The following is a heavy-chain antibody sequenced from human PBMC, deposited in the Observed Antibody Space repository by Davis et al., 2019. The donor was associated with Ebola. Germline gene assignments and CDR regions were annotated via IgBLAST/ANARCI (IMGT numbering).Heavy chain of an antibody. V-gene: IGHV3-74*01. D-gene: IGHD1-26*01. Sequence: GESLKISCAASGFTFSSHWMHWVRQVPGKGLVWVARINSDGSSIDYADSVKGRFTISRDNAKNTLYLQMNSLRVEETAIYYCAKDTSNIWFDIWGQGTMVTVSS. J-gene: IGHJ3*02. CDR3: AKDTSNIWFDI. CDR1: GFTFSSHW. CDR2: INSDGSSI.